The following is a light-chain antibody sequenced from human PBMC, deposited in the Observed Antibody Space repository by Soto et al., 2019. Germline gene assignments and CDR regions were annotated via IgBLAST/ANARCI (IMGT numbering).Light chain of an antibody. Sequence: EIVMTQSPATLSESPGERATLYCRASQSVSSNLAWYQQKPGQAPRLLIYGASTRATGIPARFSGSGSGTEFTLTISSLQSEDFAVYYCQQYNNWPPMYTFGQGTKLEIK. V-gene: IGKV3-15*01. CDR3: QQYNNWPPMYT. CDR2: GAS. CDR1: QSVSSN. J-gene: IGKJ2*01.